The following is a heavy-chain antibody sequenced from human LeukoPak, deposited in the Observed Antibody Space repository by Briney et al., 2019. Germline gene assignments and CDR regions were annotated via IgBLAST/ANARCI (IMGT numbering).Heavy chain of an antibody. CDR3: AKDTPYCSSTSCYYWFDP. CDR2: ISRGGNTI. Sequence: GGSLRLSCAASGFTFSDYYMSWIRQAPGKGLEWISYISRGGNTIYYADSVKGRFTISRDNAKNSLYLQMNSLRAEDTAVYYCAKDTPYCSSTSCYYWFDPWGQGTLVTVSS. D-gene: IGHD2-2*01. CDR1: GFTFSDYY. J-gene: IGHJ5*02. V-gene: IGHV3-11*01.